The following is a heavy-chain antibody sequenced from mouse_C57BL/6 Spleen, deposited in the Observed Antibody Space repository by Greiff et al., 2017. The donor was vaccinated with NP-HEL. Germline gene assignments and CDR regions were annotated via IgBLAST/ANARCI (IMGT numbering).Heavy chain of an antibody. D-gene: IGHD4-1*01. CDR2: ISYSGST. CDR1: GYSITSGYD. J-gene: IGHJ4*01. CDR3: ARDAGFYAMDY. Sequence: EVQLVESGPGMVKPSQSLSLTCTVTGYSITSGYDWHWIRHFPGNKLEWMGYISYSGSTNYNPSLKSRISITHDTSKNHFFLKLNSVTTEDTATYYCARDAGFYAMDYWGQGTSVTVSS. V-gene: IGHV3-1*01.